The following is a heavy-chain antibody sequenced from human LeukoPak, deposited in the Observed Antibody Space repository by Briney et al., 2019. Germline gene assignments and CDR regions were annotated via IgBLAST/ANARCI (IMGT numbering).Heavy chain of an antibody. CDR3: ARDRGIADWYFDL. V-gene: IGHV4-59*01. Sequence: SETLSLTCTVPGGSISSYYWSWIRRPPGKGLEWMGYIYYSGTTNQTPSLKSRVTISVDTSKNQCSLKLSSVTAADTAVYYCARDRGIADWYFDLWGRGTLVTVSS. CDR2: IYYSGTT. J-gene: IGHJ2*01. CDR1: GGSISSYY. D-gene: IGHD6-13*01.